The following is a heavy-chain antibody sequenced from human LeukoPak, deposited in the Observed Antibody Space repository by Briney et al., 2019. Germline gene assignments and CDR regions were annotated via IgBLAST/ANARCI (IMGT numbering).Heavy chain of an antibody. CDR3: ARSAYDFWSDYDIDHSNY. V-gene: IGHV1-2*02. D-gene: IGHD3-3*01. CDR2: INPNTGGT. Sequence: ASVKVSCKASGYTFTGYYMHWVRQAPGQGLEWVGWINPNTGGTHSAQRFQGRVTMTRDTSISTAYMDLSSLGSDDTALYYCARSAYDFWSDYDIDHSNYWGQGTLVTVSS. CDR1: GYTFTGYY. J-gene: IGHJ4*02.